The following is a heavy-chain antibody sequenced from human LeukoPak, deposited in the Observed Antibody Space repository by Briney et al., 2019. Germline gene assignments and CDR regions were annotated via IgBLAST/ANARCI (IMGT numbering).Heavy chain of an antibody. D-gene: IGHD5-18*01. CDR2: TYPFDSDT. Sequence: GESLKISRQGSGYNFTNYWIGWVRQMPGRGLEWMGITYPFDSDTRYSPSFLGQVTISADKSISTAYLQWRSLKASDTAIYYCAKTSGYSFGWGYYYYDMDVWGQGTTVTVSS. CDR3: AKTSGYSFGWGYYYYDMDV. J-gene: IGHJ6*02. CDR1: GYNFTNYW. V-gene: IGHV5-51*01.